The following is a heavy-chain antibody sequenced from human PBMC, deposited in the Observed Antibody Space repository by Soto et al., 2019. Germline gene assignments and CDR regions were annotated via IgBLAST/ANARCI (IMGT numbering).Heavy chain of an antibody. CDR2: IWFDGSAQ. D-gene: IGHD4-4*01. J-gene: IGHJ6*02. CDR1: GLTFGENG. V-gene: IGHV3-33*01. Sequence: QVQLVESGRGEVQPGRTLRLSCAASGLTFGENGMHWVRQAPGKRLEWVALIWFDGSAQQYADSVKGRFTISSDNSKNTLYLQMDTLRVEDTAVYYCASQSYSRPMDVWGQGTTVTVSS. CDR3: ASQSYSRPMDV.